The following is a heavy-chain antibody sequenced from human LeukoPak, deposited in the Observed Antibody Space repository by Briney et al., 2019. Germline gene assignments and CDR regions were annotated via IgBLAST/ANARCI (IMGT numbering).Heavy chain of an antibody. J-gene: IGHJ3*02. CDR1: GFTFSSYA. CDR3: ARDQAYYYDSSEAFDI. V-gene: IGHV3-30-3*01. D-gene: IGHD3-22*01. CDR2: ISYDGSNK. Sequence: PGGSLRLSCAASGFTFSSYAMHWVRQAPGKGLEGVAVISYDGSNKYYADSVKGRFTISRDNSKNTLYLQMNSLRAEDTAVYYCARDQAYYYDSSEAFDIWGQGTMVTVSS.